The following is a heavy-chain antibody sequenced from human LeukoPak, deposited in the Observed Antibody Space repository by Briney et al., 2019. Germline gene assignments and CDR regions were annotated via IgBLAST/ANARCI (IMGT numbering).Heavy chain of an antibody. D-gene: IGHD3-10*01. Sequence: GGSLRLSCAASGFSFDDCGMSWVRQAPGQGLEWVSGINWNGGSTGYADSVKGRFTISRDNAKNSLYLQMSSLRAEDTALYYCARGFLADLSMVWVDYWGQGTLVTVSS. CDR2: INWNGGST. CDR3: ARGFLADLSMVWVDY. CDR1: GFSFDDCG. V-gene: IGHV3-20*04. J-gene: IGHJ4*02.